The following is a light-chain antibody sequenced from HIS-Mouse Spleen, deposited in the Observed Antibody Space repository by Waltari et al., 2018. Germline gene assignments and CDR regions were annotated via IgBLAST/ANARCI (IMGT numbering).Light chain of an antibody. CDR1: SSDVVGYNY. CDR3: SSYTSSSFNVV. V-gene: IGLV2-14*03. J-gene: IGLJ2*01. CDR2: DVS. Sequence: QSALTQPASVSGSPGQSITISCTGTSSDVVGYNYVSWYQQHPGKAPKLMIYDVSNRPSGVSNRFSGSKYGNTASLTISGLQAEDEADYYCSSYTSSSFNVVFGGGTKLTVL.